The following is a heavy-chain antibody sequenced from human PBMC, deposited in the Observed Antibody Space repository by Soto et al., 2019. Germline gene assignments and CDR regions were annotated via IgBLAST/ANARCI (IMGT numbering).Heavy chain of an antibody. J-gene: IGHJ3*02. CDR3: ATARGYRQDFDAFDI. Sequence: QVQLVESGGGVVQPGRSLRLSCAASGFSFSNYAMHWVRQAPGKGLEWVAVISYDGSNKYYADSVKGRFTISRDNSKNTLYLQMNNLRTEDTAGYYCATARGYRQDFDAFDIWGQGTMVTVSS. V-gene: IGHV3-30-3*01. D-gene: IGHD3-16*02. CDR2: ISYDGSNK. CDR1: GFSFSNYA.